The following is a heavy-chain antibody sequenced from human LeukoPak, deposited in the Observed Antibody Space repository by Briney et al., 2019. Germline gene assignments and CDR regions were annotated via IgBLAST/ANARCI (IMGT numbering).Heavy chain of an antibody. D-gene: IGHD6-19*01. Sequence: GRSLRLSCAASGFTFSSYAMSWVRQAPGKGLEWVSAISGSGANTYYADSVKGRFTISRDNSKNTLYLHMNSLRAEDTAVYYCAKVDSSGWYSIWYFALWGRGTLVTVSS. J-gene: IGHJ2*01. V-gene: IGHV3-23*01. CDR2: ISGSGANT. CDR3: AKVDSSGWYSIWYFAL. CDR1: GFTFSSYA.